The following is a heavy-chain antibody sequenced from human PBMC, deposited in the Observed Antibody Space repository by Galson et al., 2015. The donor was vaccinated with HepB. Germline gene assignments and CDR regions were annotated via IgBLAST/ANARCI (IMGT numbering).Heavy chain of an antibody. Sequence: SLRLSCAASGFTFSSYAMHWVRQAPGKGLEWVAVISYDGSNKYYADSVKGRFTISRDNSKNTLYLQMNSLRAEDTAVYYCARDSGDIVATKDYWGQGTLVTVSS. V-gene: IGHV3-30*04. CDR3: ARDSGDIVATKDY. CDR1: GFTFSSYA. J-gene: IGHJ4*02. CDR2: ISYDGSNK. D-gene: IGHD5-12*01.